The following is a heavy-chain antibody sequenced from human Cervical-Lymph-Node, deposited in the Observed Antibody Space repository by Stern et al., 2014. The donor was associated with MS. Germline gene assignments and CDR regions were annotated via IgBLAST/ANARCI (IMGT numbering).Heavy chain of an antibody. CDR1: GGSISGGGYY. D-gene: IGHD1-20*01. CDR2: IYYTGTT. V-gene: IGHV4-31*03. CDR3: AREGGIPGITGAFDI. Sequence: VQLVESGPGLVKPSQTLSLTCTVSGGSISGGGYYWSWIRQHPGRGLEWIGYIYYTGTTYYNPSLKSRVTISVDTSKNQFSLKLNSVTAADTAVYYCAREGGIPGITGAFDIWGQGTMVTVSS. J-gene: IGHJ3*02.